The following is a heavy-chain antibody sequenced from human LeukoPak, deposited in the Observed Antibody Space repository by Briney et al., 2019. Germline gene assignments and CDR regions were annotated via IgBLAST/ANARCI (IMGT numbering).Heavy chain of an antibody. Sequence: GGSLRLSCAASGFTFSNYAMSWVRQAPGKGLEWVSAISGSGGSTYYADSVKGRFTISRGNSKNTLYLQMNSLRAEDTAVYYCAKAYSSSWYAYFQHWGQGTLVTVSS. V-gene: IGHV3-23*01. D-gene: IGHD6-13*01. CDR2: ISGSGGST. CDR3: AKAYSSSWYAYFQH. CDR1: GFTFSNYA. J-gene: IGHJ1*01.